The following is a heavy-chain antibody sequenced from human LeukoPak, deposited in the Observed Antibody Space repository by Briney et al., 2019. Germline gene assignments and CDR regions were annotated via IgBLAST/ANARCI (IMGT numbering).Heavy chain of an antibody. CDR1: GFTFSSYG. CDR3: AKGPGRAYYESGDYYKK. J-gene: IGHJ1*01. D-gene: IGHD3-10*01. Sequence: GGSLRLSCAASGFTFSSYGMSWVRQAPGKGLEWVSAISGSGGSTYYADSVKGRFTISRDNSKNTLSLQMNSLRVEDTATYYCAKGPGRAYYESGDYYKKWGQGTLVTVSS. CDR2: ISGSGGST. V-gene: IGHV3-23*01.